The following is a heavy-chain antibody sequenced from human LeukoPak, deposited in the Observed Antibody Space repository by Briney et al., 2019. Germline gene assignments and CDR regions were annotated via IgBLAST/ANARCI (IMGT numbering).Heavy chain of an antibody. Sequence: PGGSLRLSCAASGFTFSSYWMSWVRQAPGKGLEWVSGISVAGGSIHYADAVKGRFTISRDNSKNTVYLQMNTLRAEDTAIYYCAKDSANWGRHYDYWGQGTLVTVSS. V-gene: IGHV3-23*01. J-gene: IGHJ4*02. CDR2: ISVAGGSI. D-gene: IGHD7-27*01. CDR1: GFTFSSYW. CDR3: AKDSANWGRHYDY.